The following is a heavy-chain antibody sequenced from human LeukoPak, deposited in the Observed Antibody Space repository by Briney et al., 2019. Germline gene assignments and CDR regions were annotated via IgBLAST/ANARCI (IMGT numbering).Heavy chain of an antibody. J-gene: IGHJ4*02. D-gene: IGHD2-2*01. Sequence: PSQTLSLTCTVSGGSISSGDYYWSWIRQPPGKGLEWIGYIYYSGSTYYNPSLKSRVTISVDTSKNQFSLKLSSVTAADTAVYYCASRRLYQLRYFDYWGQGTLVTVSS. V-gene: IGHV4-30-4*08. CDR2: IYYSGST. CDR1: GGSISSGDYY. CDR3: ASRRLYQLRYFDY.